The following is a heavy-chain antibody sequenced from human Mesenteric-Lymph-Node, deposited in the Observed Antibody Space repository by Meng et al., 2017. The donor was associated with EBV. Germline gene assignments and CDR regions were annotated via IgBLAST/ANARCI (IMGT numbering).Heavy chain of an antibody. J-gene: IGHJ4*02. Sequence: QVQLREPGPGRGKPSGTLSLTCAVSSGSISNSNWWSWVRQPPGKGLQWIGEIFHSGGTNYNPSLKSRVTISVDKSKNQFSLKVNSLTAADTAVYYCARITFGGAIGDWGQGTLVTVSS. CDR1: SGSISNSNW. CDR2: IFHSGGT. D-gene: IGHD3-16*02. V-gene: IGHV4-4*02. CDR3: ARITFGGAIGD.